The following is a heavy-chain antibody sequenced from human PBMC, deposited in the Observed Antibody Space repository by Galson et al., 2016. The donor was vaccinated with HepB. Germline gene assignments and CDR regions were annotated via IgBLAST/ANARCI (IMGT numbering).Heavy chain of an antibody. J-gene: IGHJ5*02. D-gene: IGHD3-22*01. V-gene: IGHV3-30*03. CDR2: LTYDGTNK. Sequence: SLRLSCAASGFTFNNYGTHWVRQAPGKGLEWVAVLTYDGTNKYYADSVKGRFTISRDNSKNTLYLQLNGLRAEDTAVYYCARAREAFYRGSSGYWVLDPWGRGTLVTVSS. CDR3: ARAREAFYRGSSGYWVLDP. CDR1: GFTFNNYG.